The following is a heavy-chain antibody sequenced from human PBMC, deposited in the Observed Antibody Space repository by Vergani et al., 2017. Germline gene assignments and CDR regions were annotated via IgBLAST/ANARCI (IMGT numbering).Heavy chain of an antibody. CDR3: ARVGTAMPDDAFDI. Sequence: QVQLVQSGAEVKKPGSSVKVSCKASGGTFSSYAISWVRQAPGQGLEWMGGIIPIFGTANYAQKFQGRVTITSAKSTSTAYMVLSSLTSEDTAVYYCARVGTAMPDDAFDIWGQGTMVTVSS. V-gene: IGHV1-69*06. CDR2: IIPIFGTA. D-gene: IGHD5-18*01. CDR1: GGTFSSYA. J-gene: IGHJ3*02.